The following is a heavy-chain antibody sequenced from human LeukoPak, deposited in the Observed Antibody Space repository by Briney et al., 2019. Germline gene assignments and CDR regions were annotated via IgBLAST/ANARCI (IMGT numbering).Heavy chain of an antibody. CDR1: GGSFSGYY. CDR2: INHSGST. J-gene: IGHJ6*03. D-gene: IGHD3-10*01. Sequence: SETLSLTCAVYGGSFSGYYWSWIRQPPGKGLEWIGEINHSGSTNYNPSLRSRVTISVDTSKNQFSLKLSSVTAADTAVYYCARLTKNDSGSFRFGKKKRGYMDVWGKGTTVTVSS. V-gene: IGHV4-34*01. CDR3: ARLTKNDSGSFRFGKKKRGYMDV.